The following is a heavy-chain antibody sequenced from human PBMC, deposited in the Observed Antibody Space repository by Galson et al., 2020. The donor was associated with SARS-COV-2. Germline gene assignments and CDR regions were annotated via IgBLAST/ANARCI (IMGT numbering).Heavy chain of an antibody. CDR3: AKDLTYYYGSGSYYIGYYYYGMDV. Sequence: GESLKISCAASGFTFSSYGMHWVRQAPGKGLEWVAVISYDGSNKYYADSVKGRFTISRDNSKNTLYLQMNSLRAEDTAVYYCAKDLTYYYGSGSYYIGYYYYGMDVWGQGTTVTVSS. D-gene: IGHD3-10*01. CDR2: ISYDGSNK. CDR1: GFTFSSYG. J-gene: IGHJ6*02. V-gene: IGHV3-30*18.